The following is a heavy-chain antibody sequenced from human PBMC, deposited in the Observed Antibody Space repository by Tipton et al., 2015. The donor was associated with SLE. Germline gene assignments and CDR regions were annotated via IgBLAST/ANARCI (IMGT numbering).Heavy chain of an antibody. CDR3: AREGQQLAYFDY. CDR1: GFTFSSYA. V-gene: IGHV3-30-3*01. CDR2: ISYDGSNK. J-gene: IGHJ4*02. D-gene: IGHD6-13*01. Sequence: RSLRLSCAASGFTFSSYAMHWVRQAPGKGLEWVAVISYDGSNKYYADSVKGRFTISRDNSKNTLYLQMNSLRAEDTAVYYCAREGQQLAYFDYWGQGTLVTVSS.